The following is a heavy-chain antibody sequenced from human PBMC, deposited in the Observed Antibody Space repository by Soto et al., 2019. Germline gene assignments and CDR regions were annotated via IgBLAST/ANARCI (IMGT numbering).Heavy chain of an antibody. D-gene: IGHD6-13*01. CDR1: GGSFSGYY. J-gene: IGHJ4*02. V-gene: IGHV4-34*01. CDR2: INHSGST. CDR3: ARADYSRGSIDY. Sequence: SETLSLTCAVYGGSFSGYYWSWIRQPPGKGLEWIGEINHSGSTNYNPSLKSRVTISVDTSKNQFSLKLSSVTAADTAVYYCARADYSRGSIDYWGQGTLVTVSS.